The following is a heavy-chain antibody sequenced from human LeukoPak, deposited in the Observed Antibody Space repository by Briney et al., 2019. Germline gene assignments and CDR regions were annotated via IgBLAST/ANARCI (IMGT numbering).Heavy chain of an antibody. Sequence: SVKVSCKASGGTFSSYAISWVRQAPGQGLEWMGGIIPIFGTANYAQKFQGRVTITADESTSTAYMELSSLRSEDTAVYYCARMCYDILTGYQYYYYGMDVWRQGTTVTVSS. D-gene: IGHD3-9*01. CDR3: ARMCYDILTGYQYYYYGMDV. CDR1: GGTFSSYA. V-gene: IGHV1-69*13. J-gene: IGHJ6*02. CDR2: IIPIFGTA.